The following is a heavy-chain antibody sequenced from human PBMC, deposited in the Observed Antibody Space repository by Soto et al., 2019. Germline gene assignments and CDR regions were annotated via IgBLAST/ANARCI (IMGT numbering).Heavy chain of an antibody. Sequence: SETLSLTCAVSGGSISSSNWWRWVRQPPGKGLEWIGEIYHSGSTNYNPSLKSRVTISVDKSKNQFSLKLSSVTAADTAVYYCARLGGYIYYYYGMDVWGQGTTVTVSS. D-gene: IGHD3-22*01. CDR2: IYHSGST. CDR1: GGSISSSNW. J-gene: IGHJ6*02. CDR3: ARLGGYIYYYYGMDV. V-gene: IGHV4-4*02.